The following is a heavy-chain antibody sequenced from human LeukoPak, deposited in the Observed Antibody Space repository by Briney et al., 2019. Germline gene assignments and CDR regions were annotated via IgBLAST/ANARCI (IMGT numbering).Heavy chain of an antibody. CDR1: GFTQWMYS. D-gene: IGHD5-24*01. CDR2: VRYSGTNT. CDR3: ARADRDGNKRILD. Sequence: GGPLRLSCGPSGFTQWMYSIMGAPDAPGRGVEGWSYVRYSGTNTYYEDSVRGRFTISRDHERILVSLQVCSLRDQDTGVHFCARADRDGNKRILDWGQGSLVSVSS. V-gene: IGHV3-48*02. J-gene: IGHJ4*02.